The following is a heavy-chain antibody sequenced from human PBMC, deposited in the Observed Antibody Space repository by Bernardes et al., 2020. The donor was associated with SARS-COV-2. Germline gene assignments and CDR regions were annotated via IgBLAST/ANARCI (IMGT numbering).Heavy chain of an antibody. CDR1: GYTFTGYY. CDR3: ARSPTDYCSGGSCYRDAFDI. V-gene: IGHV1-2*04. CDR2: INPNSGGT. J-gene: IGHJ3*02. Sequence: AAVKVYCKASGYTFTGYYMHWVRQAPGQGLEWMGWINPNSGGTNYAQKFQGWVTMTRDTSISTAYMELSRLRSDDTAVYYCARSPTDYCSGGSCYRDAFDIWGQGTMVTVSS. D-gene: IGHD2-15*01.